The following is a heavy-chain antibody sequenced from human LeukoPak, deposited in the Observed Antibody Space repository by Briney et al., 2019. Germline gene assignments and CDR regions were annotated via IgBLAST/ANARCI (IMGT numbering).Heavy chain of an antibody. V-gene: IGHV1-69*01. Sequence: AASVKVSCKASGGTVTDYGISWVRQAPRQGLEWMGGIVPQFGTSHYAQKFQGRVTITADEATNTLYMELSSLRPEDTGVYYCARDDCTDGSCYTDYWGQGTMVTVSS. CDR1: GGTVTDYG. CDR3: ARDDCTDGSCYTDY. J-gene: IGHJ3*01. D-gene: IGHD2-2*02. CDR2: IVPQFGTS.